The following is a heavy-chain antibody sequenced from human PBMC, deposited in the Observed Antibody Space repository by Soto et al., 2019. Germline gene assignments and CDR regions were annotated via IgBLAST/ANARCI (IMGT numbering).Heavy chain of an antibody. CDR3: ARDPFTLVRGVLPYLHF. D-gene: IGHD3-10*01. V-gene: IGHV1-8*01. CDR1: GYTFTSYD. J-gene: IGHJ4*02. Sequence: ASVKVSCKASGYTFTSYDINWVRQATGQGFEWMGWMNPNSGNTGYAQKFQGRVTMTRNTSISTVYMELSSLRSEDTAVYYCARDPFTLVRGVLPYLHFWCQGPPVTVSS. CDR2: MNPNSGNT.